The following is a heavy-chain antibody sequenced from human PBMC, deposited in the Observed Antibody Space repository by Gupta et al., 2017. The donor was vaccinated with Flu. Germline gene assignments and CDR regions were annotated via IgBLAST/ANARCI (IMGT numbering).Heavy chain of an antibody. CDR2: IWYDGSNK. V-gene: IGHV3-33*01. Sequence: RQAPGKGVEWVAVIWYDGSNKYYADSVKGRFTISRDNSKNTLYLQMNSLRAEDTAVYYCARVYGGSYYEIDYWGQGTLVTVSS. D-gene: IGHD1-26*01. CDR3: ARVYGGSYYEIDY. J-gene: IGHJ4*02.